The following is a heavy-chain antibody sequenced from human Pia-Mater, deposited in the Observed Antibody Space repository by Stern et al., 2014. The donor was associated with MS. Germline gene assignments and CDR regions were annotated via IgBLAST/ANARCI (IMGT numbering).Heavy chain of an antibody. CDR2: ISGSGGST. J-gene: IGHJ4*02. Sequence: EVQLVESGGGLAPPGGSLRLSCAGSGFTFSDYAMSWVRQAPGKGLEWVSGISGSGGSTYYAASVQGRFNISRDKSMDTMYLQMSSLRVDDTAVYYCAKGSRIVGSTEFDSWGQGTLVTVSS. CDR3: AKGSRIVGSTEFDS. V-gene: IGHV3-23*04. D-gene: IGHD1-26*01. CDR1: GFTFSDYA.